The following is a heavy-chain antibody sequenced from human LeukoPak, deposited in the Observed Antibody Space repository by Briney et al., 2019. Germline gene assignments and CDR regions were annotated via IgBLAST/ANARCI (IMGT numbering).Heavy chain of an antibody. Sequence: SETLSLTCADSGGSISSGGSSWSWIRQPPGKGLEWIGYIYHSGRTYYNPSLKSRVTISVDRSNNQFSLKLSSVTAADTAVYYCARDNTYYYDSSGYRGYYGMDVWGQGTTVTVSS. D-gene: IGHD3-22*01. J-gene: IGHJ6*02. CDR3: ARDNTYYYDSSGYRGYYGMDV. CDR1: GGSISSGGSS. CDR2: IYHSGRT. V-gene: IGHV4-30-2*01.